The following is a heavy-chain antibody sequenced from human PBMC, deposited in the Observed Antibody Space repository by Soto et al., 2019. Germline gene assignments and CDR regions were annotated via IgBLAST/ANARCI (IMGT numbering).Heavy chain of an antibody. J-gene: IGHJ5*02. D-gene: IGHD2-21*01. V-gene: IGHV2-5*02. Sequence: QITLIESGPTLVKPTQPLTLTCNFSGFSLTSGEVGVAWIRQPPGKALEWLALIYWDDAQRYTPSLKTRLTITKETAQNQLVLTTPHVDPVETATSFITLRTYGATWLAFDPWGQGALV. CDR3: TLRTYGATWLAFDP. CDR1: GFSLTSGEVG. CDR2: IYWDDAQ.